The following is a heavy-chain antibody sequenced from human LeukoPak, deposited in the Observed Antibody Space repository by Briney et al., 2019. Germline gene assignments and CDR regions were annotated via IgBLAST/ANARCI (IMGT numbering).Heavy chain of an antibody. V-gene: IGHV3-21*01. CDR3: ARAGSGYEDGFDY. D-gene: IGHD5-12*01. J-gene: IGHJ4*02. Sequence: SGGSLRLSCAASGFTFSGYTINWVRQAPGKGLEWVSSISSCSSYIYYADSVKGRFTISRHNAKNSLYLQMNSLRAEDTAVYYCARAGSGYEDGFDYWGQGTLVTVSS. CDR2: ISSCSSYI. CDR1: GFTFSGYT.